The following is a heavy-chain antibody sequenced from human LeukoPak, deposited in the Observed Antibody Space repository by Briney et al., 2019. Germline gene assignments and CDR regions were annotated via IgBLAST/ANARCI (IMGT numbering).Heavy chain of an antibody. CDR1: GGSISNGDYY. D-gene: IGHD3-10*01. CDR2: IYYSGST. J-gene: IGHJ4*02. V-gene: IGHV4-30-4*01. Sequence: SETLSLTCTVSGGSISNGDYYWRWIRQPPGMGLEWIGYIYYSGSTYYNPSLKSRVTISVDTSKNQFSLKLSSVTAADTAVYYCARESYGSGSYYPVNYFDYWGQGTLVTVSS. CDR3: ARESYGSGSYYPVNYFDY.